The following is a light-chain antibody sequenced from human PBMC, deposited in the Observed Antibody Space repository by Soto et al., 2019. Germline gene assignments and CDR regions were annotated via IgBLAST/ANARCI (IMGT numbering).Light chain of an antibody. CDR3: QQLNSFPFI. J-gene: IGKJ5*01. V-gene: IGKV1-9*01. CDR1: QSIDTY. CDR2: AAS. Sequence: DIQLTQSPSFLSASVGDRVTITCLASQSIDTYLAWYQQKPGKAPKLLIYAASLLQSGVPSRFIGSGSGTEFTLTIHSLQPEDFASYYCQQLNSFPFIFGQGTRLEIK.